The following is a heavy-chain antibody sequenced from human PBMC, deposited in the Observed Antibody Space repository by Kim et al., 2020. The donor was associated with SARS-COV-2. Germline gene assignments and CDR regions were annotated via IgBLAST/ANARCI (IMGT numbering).Heavy chain of an antibody. CDR3: AKDAARVVGGQVGFDY. Sequence: GGSLRLSCAASGFTFSSYAMSWVRQAPGKGLEWVSAISGSGGSTYYADSVKGRFTISRDNSKNTLYLQMNSLRAEDTAVYYCAKDAARVVGGQVGFDYWGQGTLVTVSS. V-gene: IGHV3-23*01. J-gene: IGHJ4*02. D-gene: IGHD1-26*01. CDR2: ISGSGGST. CDR1: GFTFSSYA.